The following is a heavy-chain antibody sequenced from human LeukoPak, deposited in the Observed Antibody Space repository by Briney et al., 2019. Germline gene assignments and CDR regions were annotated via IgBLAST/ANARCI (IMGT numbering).Heavy chain of an antibody. Sequence: SETLSLTCAVYGGSFSGYYWSWIRQPLGKGLEWIGEINHSGSTNYNPSLKSRVTISVDTSKNQFSLKLSSVTAADTAVYYCARGYSSGWYGSVYFDYWGQGTLVTVSS. J-gene: IGHJ4*02. V-gene: IGHV4-34*01. CDR3: ARGYSSGWYGSVYFDY. CDR1: GGSFSGYY. CDR2: INHSGST. D-gene: IGHD6-19*01.